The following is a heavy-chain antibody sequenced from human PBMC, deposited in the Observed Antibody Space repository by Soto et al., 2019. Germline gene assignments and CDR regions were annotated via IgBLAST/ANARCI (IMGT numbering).Heavy chain of an antibody. D-gene: IGHD5-12*01. V-gene: IGHV1-46*03. Sequence: QVQLVQSGAEVKKPGASVKVSCKASGYTFTSYYMHWVRQAPGQGLEWMGIINPSGGSTSYAQKFQGRVTMTRDTSTSTVYMELISLRSEDTAVYYCAREGMGGYSGYDLGMDYYYYYMDVWGKGTTVTVSS. CDR3: AREGMGGYSGYDLGMDYYYYYMDV. J-gene: IGHJ6*03. CDR1: GYTFTSYY. CDR2: INPSGGST.